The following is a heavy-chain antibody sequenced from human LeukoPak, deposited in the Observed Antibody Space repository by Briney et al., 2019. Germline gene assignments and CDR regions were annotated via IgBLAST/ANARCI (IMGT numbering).Heavy chain of an antibody. CDR1: GXAVSRNY. V-gene: IGHV3-66*01. Sequence: PGGSLRLSWVVSGXAVSRNYVSWVRQAPGKGLEWVSVIFDSGSTNYADSVKDRFTISRDNSRNTLYLQMNSLRAEDTAVYYCAKDLYYYDSSGYYYPNAEYYQHWGQGTLVTVSS. CDR2: IFDSGST. D-gene: IGHD3-22*01. J-gene: IGHJ1*01. CDR3: AKDLYYYDSSGYYYPNAEYYQH.